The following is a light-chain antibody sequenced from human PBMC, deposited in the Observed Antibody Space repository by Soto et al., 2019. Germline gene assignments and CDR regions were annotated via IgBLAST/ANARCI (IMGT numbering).Light chain of an antibody. CDR2: EVS. CDR3: CSYAGSSTFLV. J-gene: IGLJ2*01. CDR1: SRDVGGYHF. Sequence: QSALTQPASVSGSPGQSITISCTGTSRDVGGYHFVSWYQQHPGKAPKLMLSEVSKRPSGVSTRFSGSKSGNTASLTISGLQAEDEADYYCCSYAGSSTFLVFGGGTKLTVL. V-gene: IGLV2-23*02.